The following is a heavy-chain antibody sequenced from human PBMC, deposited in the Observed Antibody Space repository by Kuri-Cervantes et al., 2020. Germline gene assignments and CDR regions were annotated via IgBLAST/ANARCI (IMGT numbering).Heavy chain of an antibody. J-gene: IGHJ6*02. CDR2: IYSGGST. V-gene: IGHV3-53*01. CDR3: ARAYYDFWSGYYGYYYGMDV. CDR1: GFSSSSYS. D-gene: IGHD3-3*01. Sequence: GESLKISCAASGFSSSSYSMSWVRQAPGKGLEWVSVIYSGGSTYYADSVKGRFTISRDNSKNTLYLQMNSLRAEDTAVYYCARAYYDFWSGYYGYYYGMDVWGQGTTVTGYS.